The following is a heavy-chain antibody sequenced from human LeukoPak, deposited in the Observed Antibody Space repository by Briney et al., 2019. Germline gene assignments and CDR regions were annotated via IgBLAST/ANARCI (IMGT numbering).Heavy chain of an antibody. CDR3: ARDLSSRLNDQKEYYYGSGSYFY. V-gene: IGHV3-21*01. CDR2: ISSSSSYI. CDR1: GFTFSSYS. Sequence: GGSLRLSCAASGFTFSSYSMNWVRQAPGKGRGWVSSISSSSSYIYYADSVKGRFSISRDNAKNSLYLQMNSLRAEDTAVYYCARDLSSRLNDQKEYYYGSGSYFYWGQGTLVTVSS. J-gene: IGHJ4*02. D-gene: IGHD3-10*01.